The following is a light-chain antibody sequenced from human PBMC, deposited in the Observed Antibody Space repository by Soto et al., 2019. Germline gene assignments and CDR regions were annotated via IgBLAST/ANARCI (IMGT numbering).Light chain of an antibody. J-gene: IGKJ4*01. CDR2: GAF. Sequence: EIVMTQSPATLSVSPGERATLSCRASQSVSSNLAWYQQKPGQAPRLLIYGAFTRATGIPARFSGSGSGTEFTLTISSLQSEDFAFYYCQQYTNWPLTFGGGTKLEI. CDR3: QQYTNWPLT. CDR1: QSVSSN. V-gene: IGKV3-15*01.